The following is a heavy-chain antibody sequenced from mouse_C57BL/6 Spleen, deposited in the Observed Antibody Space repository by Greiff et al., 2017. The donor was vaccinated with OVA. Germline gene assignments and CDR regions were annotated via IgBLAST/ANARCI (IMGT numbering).Heavy chain of an antibody. Sequence: QVQLQQPGAELVRPGTSVKLSCKASGYTFTSYWMHWVKQRPGQGLEWIGVIDPSDSYTNYNQKFKGKATLTVDTSSSTAYMQLSSLTSEDSAVYYCARRDYDVAWFAYWGQGTLVTVSA. CDR2: IDPSDSYT. J-gene: IGHJ3*01. CDR3: ARRDYDVAWFAY. CDR1: GYTFTSYW. V-gene: IGHV1-59*01. D-gene: IGHD2-4*01.